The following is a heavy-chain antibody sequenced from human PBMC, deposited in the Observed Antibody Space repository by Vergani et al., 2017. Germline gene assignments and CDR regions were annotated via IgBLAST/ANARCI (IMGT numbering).Heavy chain of an antibody. Sequence: QVQLQESGPGLVKPSETLSLTCTVSGGSISSYYWSWIRQPPGKGLEWIGYIYYSGSTNYNPSLKSRVTIPVDTSKNQFSLKLSSVTAADTAVYYCARGRYYGSGSYYNLQDYYYYGMDVWGQGTTVTVSS. CDR1: GGSISSYY. V-gene: IGHV4-59*01. CDR3: ARGRYYGSGSYYNLQDYYYYGMDV. CDR2: IYYSGST. J-gene: IGHJ6*02. D-gene: IGHD3-10*01.